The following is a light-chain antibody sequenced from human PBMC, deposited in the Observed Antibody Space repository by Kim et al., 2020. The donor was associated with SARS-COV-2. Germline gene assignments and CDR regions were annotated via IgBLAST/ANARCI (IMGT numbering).Light chain of an antibody. CDR2: SAS. V-gene: IGKV1-27*01. CDR3: QKYDSTPFT. Sequence: ASVGDGVTITGRASEDISNSLAWYQQKPGKVPQLLIYSASALQSGVPSRFSGSGSGTDFTLTISSLQPEDVATYYCQKYDSTPFTFGPGTKVDIK. J-gene: IGKJ3*01. CDR1: EDISNS.